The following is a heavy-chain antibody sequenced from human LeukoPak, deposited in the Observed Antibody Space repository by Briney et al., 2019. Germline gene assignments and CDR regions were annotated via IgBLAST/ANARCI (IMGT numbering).Heavy chain of an antibody. CDR2: ISSSSSHI. Sequence: GGSLRLSCAASGFTFSSYSMNWVRQAPGKGLEWVSSISSSSSHIYYADSVKGRFTISRDNAKNSLYLQMNSLRAEDTAVYYCARGTKVCFDYWGQGTLVTVSS. V-gene: IGHV3-21*01. CDR1: GFTFSSYS. CDR3: ARGTKVCFDY. J-gene: IGHJ4*02. D-gene: IGHD3-16*01.